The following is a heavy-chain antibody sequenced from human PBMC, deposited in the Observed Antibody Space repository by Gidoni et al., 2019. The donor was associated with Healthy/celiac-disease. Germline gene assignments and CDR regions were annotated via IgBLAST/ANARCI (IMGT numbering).Heavy chain of an antibody. CDR1: GYTFTSYD. V-gene: IGHV1-8*01. Sequence: QVQLVQSGAEVKKTGASVKVSCKASGYTFTSYDINWVRQATGQGLEWMGWMNPNSGNTGYAQKFQGRVTMTRNTSISTAYMELSSLRSEDTAVYYCARGAIKHYGSGSYYNGANWFDPWGQGTLVTVSS. D-gene: IGHD3-10*01. CDR2: MNPNSGNT. J-gene: IGHJ5*02. CDR3: ARGAIKHYGSGSYYNGANWFDP.